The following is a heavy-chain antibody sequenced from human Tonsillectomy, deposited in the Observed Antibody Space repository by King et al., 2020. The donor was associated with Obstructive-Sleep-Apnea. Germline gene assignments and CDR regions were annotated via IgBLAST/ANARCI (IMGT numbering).Heavy chain of an antibody. CDR3: ARDDTVIAFDH. D-gene: IGHD5-18*01. J-gene: IGHJ4*02. V-gene: IGHV1-2*02. Sequence: QLVQSGAEVKKPGASVKVSCKASGYTFTGYYMHWVRQAPGQGLEWMGWINPNSGNTNYAQKFQGRFTMIRDTSISTAYLELSRLRSDDKAVYYCARDDTVIAFDHWGQGTLVTVSS. CDR2: INPNSGNT. CDR1: GYTFTGYY.